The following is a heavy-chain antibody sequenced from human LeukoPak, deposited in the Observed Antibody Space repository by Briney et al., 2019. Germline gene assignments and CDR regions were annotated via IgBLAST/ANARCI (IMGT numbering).Heavy chain of an antibody. CDR3: ARHSDLIAAAGTPGYFDY. Sequence: SETLSLTCTVSGGSLSSYYWSWIRQPPGKGLEWIGYIYYSGSTNYNPSLKSRVTISVDTSKNQFSLKLSSVTAADTAVYYCARHSDLIAAAGTPGYFDYWGQGTLVTVSS. V-gene: IGHV4-59*08. D-gene: IGHD6-13*01. J-gene: IGHJ4*02. CDR2: IYYSGST. CDR1: GGSLSSYY.